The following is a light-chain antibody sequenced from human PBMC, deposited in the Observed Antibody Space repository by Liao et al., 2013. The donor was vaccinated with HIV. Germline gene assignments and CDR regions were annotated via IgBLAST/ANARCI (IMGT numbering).Light chain of an antibody. CDR1: KLGDKY. Sequence: SYELTQPPSVSVSPGQTASITCSGDKLGDKYACWYHQKPGQSPVLVIYQDTKRPSGIPERFSGSNSGNTATLTISRVEAGDEADYYCQVWDSSGDHPTFGGGTKLTVL. CDR2: QDT. V-gene: IGLV3-1*01. J-gene: IGLJ2*01. CDR3: QVWDSSGDHPT.